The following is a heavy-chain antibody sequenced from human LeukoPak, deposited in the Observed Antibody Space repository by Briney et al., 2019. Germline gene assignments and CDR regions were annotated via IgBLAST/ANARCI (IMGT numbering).Heavy chain of an antibody. D-gene: IGHD3-3*01. CDR2: IYHSGST. Sequence: SETLSLTCAVSGYSISSGYYWGWIRQPPGKGLEWIGSIYHSGSTYYNPSLKSRVTISVDTSKNQFSLKLSSVTAADTAVYYCARDWVGDFDYWGQGTLVTVSS. CDR1: GYSISSGYY. J-gene: IGHJ4*02. CDR3: ARDWVGDFDY. V-gene: IGHV4-38-2*02.